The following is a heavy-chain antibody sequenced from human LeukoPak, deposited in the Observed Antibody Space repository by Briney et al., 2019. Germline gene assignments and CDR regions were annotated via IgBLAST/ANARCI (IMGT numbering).Heavy chain of an antibody. V-gene: IGHV4-34*01. CDR3: ARVPKYFDL. Sequence: SETLSLTCAVYSGSFSGFYWTWIRQPPGKGLEWIGQINHSRSTHYNPSLKSRVTISVDTSKNQFSLKLSSVTAADTAVYCCARVPKYFDLWGRGTLVTVSS. J-gene: IGHJ2*01. CDR2: INHSRST. CDR1: SGSFSGFY.